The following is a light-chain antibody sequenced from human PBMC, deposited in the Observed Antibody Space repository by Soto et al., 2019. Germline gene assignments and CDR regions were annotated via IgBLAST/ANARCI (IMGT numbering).Light chain of an antibody. CDR3: SSYTASSTYV. CDR1: SSDVGLYDY. V-gene: IGLV2-14*01. Sequence: QSVLTQPASVSGSPGQSITISCTGTSSDVGLYDYVSWYQQHPGKAPKLMIYEVSHRPSGVSNRFSGSKSGNTASLTISGLQAEDEADYYCSSYTASSTYVFGTGTKLTVL. CDR2: EVS. J-gene: IGLJ1*01.